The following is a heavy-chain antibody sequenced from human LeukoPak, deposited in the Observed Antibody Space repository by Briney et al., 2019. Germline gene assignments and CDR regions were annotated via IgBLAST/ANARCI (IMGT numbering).Heavy chain of an antibody. CDR2: IKQDGSEE. D-gene: IGHD2-21*02. CDR1: GFTFSSW. CDR3: AGDPYCGGDCYSGFGAFDI. Sequence: PGGSLRLSCAASGFTFSSWMTWVRQAPGKGLEWVANIKQDGSEEQYADSVKGRFTISRDNAKNSLYLQMNSLRAEDTAVYYCAGDPYCGGDCYSGFGAFDIWGQGTMVTVSS. J-gene: IGHJ3*02. V-gene: IGHV3-7*01.